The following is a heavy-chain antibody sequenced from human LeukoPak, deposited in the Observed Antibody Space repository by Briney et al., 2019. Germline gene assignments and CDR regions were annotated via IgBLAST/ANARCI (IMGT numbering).Heavy chain of an antibody. V-gene: IGHV1-2*02. CDR2: INPNSGGT. D-gene: IGHD5-18*01. Sequence: ASVKVSCKASGYTFTGYYMHWVRQAPGQGLEWMGWINPNSGGTNYAQKFQGRVTMTRDTSISTAYMELSRLRSDDTAVYYCARTYSYGKYYFDYWGRGTLVTVSS. CDR1: GYTFTGYY. J-gene: IGHJ4*02. CDR3: ARTYSYGKYYFDY.